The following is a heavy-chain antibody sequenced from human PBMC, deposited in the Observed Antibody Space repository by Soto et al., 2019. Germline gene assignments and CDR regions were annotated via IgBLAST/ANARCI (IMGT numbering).Heavy chain of an antibody. CDR3: MTTTRDRPFNY. J-gene: IGHJ4*02. V-gene: IGHV3-7*03. CDR1: GFSFSSYW. D-gene: IGHD1-1*01. CDR2: IRQDGSEK. Sequence: EVQLVESGGDLVQPGGSLRLSCEASGFSFSSYWMTWVRQAPGKRLEYVAIIRQDGSEKKYVDSVMGRFTISRDNAKTSSYLQMNSLRAEDVAVYYCMTTTRDRPFNYCGQGTLVTISS.